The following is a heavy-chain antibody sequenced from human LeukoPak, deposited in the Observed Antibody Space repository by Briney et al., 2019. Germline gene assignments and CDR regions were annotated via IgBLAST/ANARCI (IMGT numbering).Heavy chain of an antibody. Sequence: PSETLSLTCTVSGGSISSYYWSWIRQPPGKGLEWIGYIYYSGSTNSNPSLKSRVTISIDASKSQFSLKLSSVTAADTAVYYCARLGLKAAAGNWFDPWGQGTLVTVSS. J-gene: IGHJ5*02. CDR1: GGSISSYY. D-gene: IGHD6-13*01. V-gene: IGHV4-59*08. CDR2: IYYSGST. CDR3: ARLGLKAAAGNWFDP.